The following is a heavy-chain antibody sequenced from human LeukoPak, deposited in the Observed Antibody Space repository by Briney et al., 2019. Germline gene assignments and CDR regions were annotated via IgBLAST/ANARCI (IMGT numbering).Heavy chain of an antibody. CDR1: GFTFSDYY. V-gene: IGHV3-11*01. Sequence: GGPLSLSCAASGFTFSDYYMTWIRKPPGKGLEWVSYISISGTTTFYVDSVKGRFTISRDNTKNSLYLQMNSLRAEDTAMYYCARGTMASDFWGQGTLVTVSS. J-gene: IGHJ4*02. CDR3: ARGTMASDF. D-gene: IGHD3-10*01. CDR2: ISISGTTT.